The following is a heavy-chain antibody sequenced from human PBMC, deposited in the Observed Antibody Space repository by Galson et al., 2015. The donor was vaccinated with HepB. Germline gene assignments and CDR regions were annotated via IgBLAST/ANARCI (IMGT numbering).Heavy chain of an antibody. CDR2: IRYDGSNK. CDR1: GFTFSSYG. CDR3: ANLRGPDILTGYPNWYFDL. Sequence: SLRLSCAASGFTFSSYGMHWVRQAPGKGLEWVAFIRYDGSNKYYADSVKGRFTISRDNSKNTLYLQMNSLRAEDTAVYYCANLRGPDILTGYPNWYFDLWGRGTLVTVSS. V-gene: IGHV3-30*02. J-gene: IGHJ2*01. D-gene: IGHD3-9*01.